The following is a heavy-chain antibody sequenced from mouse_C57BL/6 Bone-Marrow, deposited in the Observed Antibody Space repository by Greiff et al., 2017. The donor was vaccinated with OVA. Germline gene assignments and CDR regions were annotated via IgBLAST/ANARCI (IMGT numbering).Heavy chain of an antibody. CDR2: IRNKANGYTT. V-gene: IGHV7-3*01. CDR1: GFTFTDYY. D-gene: IGHD1-1*01. J-gene: IGHJ4*01. Sequence: EVKLVESGGGLVQPGGSLSLSCAASGFTFTDYYMSWVRQPPGKALEWVGFIRNKANGYTTEYSASVKGRFTISRDNSQSILYLQMNALRPEDSATYYSARSHYYRSSPYAMDYWGQGTSVTVSS. CDR3: ARSHYYRSSPYAMDY.